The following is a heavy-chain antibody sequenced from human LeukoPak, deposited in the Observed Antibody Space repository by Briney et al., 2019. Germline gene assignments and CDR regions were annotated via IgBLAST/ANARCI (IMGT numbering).Heavy chain of an antibody. CDR3: ARDGQSGRYTEDDF. CDR1: GFTFRHYW. Sequence: GGSLRLSCAASGFTFRHYWMTWVRQAPGKGLEWVANIKQDGSEIYYVGSVKGRFTISRDNAKNSLYLQMNSLRAEDTAVYYCARDGQSGRYTEDDFWGQGTLVTVSS. V-gene: IGHV3-7*01. CDR2: IKQDGSEI. D-gene: IGHD1-26*01. J-gene: IGHJ4*02.